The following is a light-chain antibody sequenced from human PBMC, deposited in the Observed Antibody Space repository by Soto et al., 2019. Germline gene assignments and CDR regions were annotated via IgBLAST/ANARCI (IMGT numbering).Light chain of an antibody. CDR1: SSNIGSNT. CDR2: SNN. V-gene: IGLV1-44*01. J-gene: IGLJ3*02. CDR3: AAWDDSLNGSWV. Sequence: QSVLTQPPSASGTPGQRVTISCSGSSSNIGSNTVNWYQQLPGTAPKLLIYSNNQLPSGVPDRFSGSKSGPSASLAISGLQSEDEADYYCAAWDDSLNGSWVFGGGTQLTVL.